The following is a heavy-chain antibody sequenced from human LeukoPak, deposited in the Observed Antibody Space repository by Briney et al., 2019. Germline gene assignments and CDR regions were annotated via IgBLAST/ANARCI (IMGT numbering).Heavy chain of an antibody. CDR3: ARGRITMVRGVIIHYYYVDV. CDR1: GGSISSYY. D-gene: IGHD3-10*01. V-gene: IGHV4-34*01. J-gene: IGHJ6*03. Sequence: SETLSLTCTVSGGSISSYYWSWIRQPPGKGLEWIGEINHSGSTNYNPSLKSRVTISVDTSKNQFSLKLSSVTAADTAVYYCARGRITMVRGVIIHYYYVDVWGKGTTVTVSS. CDR2: INHSGST.